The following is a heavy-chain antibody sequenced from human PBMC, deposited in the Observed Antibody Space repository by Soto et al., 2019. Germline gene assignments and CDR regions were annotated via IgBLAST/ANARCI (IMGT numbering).Heavy chain of an antibody. CDR1: GGSISSSSYY. V-gene: IGHV4-39*01. CDR3: ARPLYCSGGSCYNGGHWFDP. Sequence: QLQLQESGPGLVKPSETLSLTCTVSGGSISSSSYYWGWIRQPPGKGLEWIGSIYYSGSTYYNPSLKSRVTISVDTSKNQFSLKLSSVTAADTAVYYCARPLYCSGGSCYNGGHWFDPWGQGTLVTVSS. CDR2: IYYSGST. J-gene: IGHJ5*02. D-gene: IGHD2-15*01.